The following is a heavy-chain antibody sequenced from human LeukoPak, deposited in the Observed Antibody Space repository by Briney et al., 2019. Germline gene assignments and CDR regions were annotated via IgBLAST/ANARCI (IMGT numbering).Heavy chain of an antibody. D-gene: IGHD3-3*01. J-gene: IGHJ4*02. Sequence: GRSLRLSCAASGFTFSSYAMSWVRQAPGKGLEWVSAISGSGGSTYYADSVKGRFTISRDNSKNTLYLQMNSLRAEDTAVYYCVYFWSGYPVDYWGQGTLVTVSS. V-gene: IGHV3-23*01. CDR1: GFTFSSYA. CDR2: ISGSGGST. CDR3: VYFWSGYPVDY.